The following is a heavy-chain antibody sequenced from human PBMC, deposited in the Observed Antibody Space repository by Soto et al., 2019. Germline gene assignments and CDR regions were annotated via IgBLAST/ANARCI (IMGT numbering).Heavy chain of an antibody. CDR1: GFTFDNYA. CDR3: AKDLRDDYNHGGFDI. D-gene: IGHD4-4*01. V-gene: IGHV3-23*01. J-gene: IGHJ3*02. CDR2: ISGSGGST. Sequence: GSLRLSCAASGFTFDNYAMSWDRQAPGKGLEWVSAISGSGGSTYYVDSVKGRFTISRDNSENTLYLQMNSLRAEDTAVYFCAKDLRDDYNHGGFDIWGQGTMVTVSS.